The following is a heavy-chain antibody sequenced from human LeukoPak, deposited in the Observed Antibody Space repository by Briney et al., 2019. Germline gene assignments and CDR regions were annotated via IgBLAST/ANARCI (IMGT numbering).Heavy chain of an antibody. CDR1: GFTFSNAW. Sequence: GGSLRLSCAGYGFTFSNAWMSWVRQAPGKGLEWVGRIKSKGSGETTDYAAPVKGRFTISRDDSKNTLYLQMNNLETEDTAVYYCTKYSGSYSFDYWGQGALVTVSS. D-gene: IGHD1-26*01. V-gene: IGHV3-15*01. CDR3: TKYSGSYSFDY. J-gene: IGHJ4*02. CDR2: IKSKGSGETT.